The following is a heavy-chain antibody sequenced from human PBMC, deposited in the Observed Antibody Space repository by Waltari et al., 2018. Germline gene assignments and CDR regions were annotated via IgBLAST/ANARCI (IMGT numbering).Heavy chain of an antibody. CDR3: ALNYAQDAFDI. Sequence: QVQLVESGGGVVQPGRSLRLSCAASGFIFSNHGIHWVRQAPGKGLEWVAVISYDGSNKHYVDSVKGRFTISRDNSKNTLFLQMNSLSAEDTAVYYCALNYAQDAFDIWGQGTMVTVSS. J-gene: IGHJ3*02. CDR2: ISYDGSNK. CDR1: GFIFSNHG. V-gene: IGHV3-30*03. D-gene: IGHD1-7*01.